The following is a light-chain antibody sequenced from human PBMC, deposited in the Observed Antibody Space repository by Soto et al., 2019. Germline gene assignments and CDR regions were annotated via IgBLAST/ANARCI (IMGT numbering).Light chain of an antibody. CDR1: QSVSSSY. V-gene: IGKV3-20*01. CDR2: GAS. CDR3: QHGRS. J-gene: IGKJ1*01. Sequence: IGLKHRPGTLSLSPAERATLSCRASQSVSSSYLAWYQQKPGQAPRLLSYGASSRATDIPARFSGSGSGTEFTLTISSLQSEDCAIYFCQHGRSSGQGTKVDIK.